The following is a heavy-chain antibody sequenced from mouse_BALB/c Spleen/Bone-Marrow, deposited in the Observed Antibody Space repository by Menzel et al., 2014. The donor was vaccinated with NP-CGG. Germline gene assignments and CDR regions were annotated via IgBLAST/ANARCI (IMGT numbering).Heavy chain of an antibody. Sequence: EVMLVESGAELVKPGASVKLSCTASGFNIQDTYMHWVKQRPEQGLEWIGRIDPANGNTKYDPKFQGKATITADTSSNTAYLQLSSLTSEDTAVYYCARYYYGSSLFDYWGQGTTLTVSS. CDR2: IDPANGNT. D-gene: IGHD1-1*01. J-gene: IGHJ2*01. CDR1: GFNIQDTY. CDR3: ARYYYGSSLFDY. V-gene: IGHV14-3*02.